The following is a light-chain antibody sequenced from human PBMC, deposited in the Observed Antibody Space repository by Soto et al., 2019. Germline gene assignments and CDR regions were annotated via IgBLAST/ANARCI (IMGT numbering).Light chain of an antibody. CDR1: SSNIVNNY. V-gene: IGLV1-51*01. CDR2: DNN. J-gene: IGLJ2*01. CDR3: GTWDSSLSAGV. Sequence: QSVLTQPPSVSAAPGPKVTISCAGSSSNIVNNYVSWYQQLPGTAPKLLIYDNNKRPSGIPDRFSGSKSGTSATLGITGLQTGDEADYYCGTWDSSLSAGVFGGGTKLTVL.